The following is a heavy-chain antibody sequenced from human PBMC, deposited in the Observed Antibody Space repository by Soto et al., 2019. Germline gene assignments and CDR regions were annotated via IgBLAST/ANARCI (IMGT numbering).Heavy chain of an antibody. CDR1: GYTFTSYY. CDR2: INPSGGST. D-gene: IGHD5-18*01. V-gene: IGHV1-46*01. Sequence: GASVKVSCKASGYTFTSYYMHWVRQATGQGLEWMGIINPSGGSTSYAQKFQGRVTMTRDTSTSTVYMELSSLRSEDTAVYYCARGGETQTGGRIKLCFHWGQGTLVTVSS. J-gene: IGHJ4*02. CDR3: ARGGETQTGGRIKLCFH.